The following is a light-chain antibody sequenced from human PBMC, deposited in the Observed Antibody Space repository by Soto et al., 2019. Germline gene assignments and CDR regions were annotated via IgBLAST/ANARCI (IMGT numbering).Light chain of an antibody. V-gene: IGLV1-44*01. J-gene: IGLJ2*01. CDR2: HNS. CDR1: RSDIGGNT. CDR3: AAWDDSLNGVV. Sequence: QSVLTQPPSASVTPGQRVTISCSGSRSDIGGNTVSWYQQLPGTAPKLLIYHNSQRPSGVPDRFSGSKSGTSASLAISSLQSEDEAAYYCAAWDDSLNGVVFGGGTKLTVL.